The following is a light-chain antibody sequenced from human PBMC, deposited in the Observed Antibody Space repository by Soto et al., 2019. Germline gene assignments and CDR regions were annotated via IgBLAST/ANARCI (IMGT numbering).Light chain of an antibody. CDR2: GAS. CDR3: QQYNDRLPPFT. V-gene: IGKV3-15*01. CDR1: QSVSSN. Sequence: DIVLTQSPATVSVSPGERATLSCRASQSVSSNLAWYQHKVGQAPRLLIYGASTRVTGVPPRFSGSGSGTDLTLTISYLKAEDFGVYYCQQYNDRLPPFTFGGGTKVEI. J-gene: IGKJ4*01.